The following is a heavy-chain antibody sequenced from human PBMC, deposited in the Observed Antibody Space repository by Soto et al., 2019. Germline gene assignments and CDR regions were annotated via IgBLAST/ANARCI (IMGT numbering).Heavy chain of an antibody. CDR2: INHSGST. V-gene: IGHV4-34*01. J-gene: IGHJ4*02. Sequence: SETLSLTWAVYGGSFSGDCWSWIRQPPGKGLEWIGEINHSGSTNYNPSLKSRVTISVDTSKNQFSLKLSSVTAADTAVYYCAAYDFWSGYYNWGQGTLVTVSS. D-gene: IGHD3-3*01. CDR1: GGSFSGDC. CDR3: AAYDFWSGYYN.